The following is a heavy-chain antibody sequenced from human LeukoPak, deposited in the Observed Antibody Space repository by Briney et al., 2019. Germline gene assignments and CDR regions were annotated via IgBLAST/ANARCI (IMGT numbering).Heavy chain of an antibody. D-gene: IGHD6-13*01. V-gene: IGHV3-30*18. J-gene: IGHJ4*02. CDR1: GFTFSSYG. CDR3: AKEGRKRAPDSSSWFDY. Sequence: PGRSLRLSCAASGFTFSSYGMHWVRQAPGKGLEWVAVISYDGSNKYYADSVKGRFTISRDNSKNTLYLQMNSLRAEDTAVYYCAKEGRKRAPDSSSWFDYWGQGTLVTVSS. CDR2: ISYDGSNK.